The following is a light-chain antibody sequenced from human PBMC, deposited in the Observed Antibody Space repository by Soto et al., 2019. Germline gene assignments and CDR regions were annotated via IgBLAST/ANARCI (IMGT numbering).Light chain of an antibody. CDR2: AAS. J-gene: IGKJ2*01. Sequence: IQMTQSPSSLSASVGDRVNITCRASQGISTYLNWYPQTPGKAPKLLIHAASSLHRGVPSRFSGGGSGTDFSLIISSLQPEDFVTYYCHQSYTMAPHTFGQGTRLEIK. V-gene: IGKV1-39*01. CDR1: QGISTY. CDR3: HQSYTMAPHT.